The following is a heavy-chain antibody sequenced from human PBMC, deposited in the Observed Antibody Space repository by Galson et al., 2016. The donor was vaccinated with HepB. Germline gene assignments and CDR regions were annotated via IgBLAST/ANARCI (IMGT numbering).Heavy chain of an antibody. Sequence: SLRLLCAASGFRVSVNYMNWVRQAPGKGLAWVSIIYSGGRTYYADSVKGRFTISRDNSKNTVYLQMDRLRAEDTAVYYCAKAYGVESYHFNSWGQGTLVIVSS. V-gene: IGHV3-53*01. CDR3: AKAYGVESYHFNS. J-gene: IGHJ4*02. D-gene: IGHD2/OR15-2a*01. CDR1: GFRVSVNY. CDR2: IYSGGRT.